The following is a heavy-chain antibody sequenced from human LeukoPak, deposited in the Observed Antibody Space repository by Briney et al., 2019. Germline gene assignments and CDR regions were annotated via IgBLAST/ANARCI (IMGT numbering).Heavy chain of an antibody. V-gene: IGHV4-30-4*01. J-gene: IGHJ4*02. CDR2: IYYSGST. Sequence: SETLSLTCTVSGGSISSGDYYWSWIRQPPGKGLEWIGYIYYSGSTYYNPSLKSRVTISVDTSKNQFSLKLSSVTAADTAVYYCAGGPETGSYWGFDYWGQGTLVTVSS. CDR3: AGGPETGSYWGFDY. CDR1: GGSISSGDYY. D-gene: IGHD3-10*01.